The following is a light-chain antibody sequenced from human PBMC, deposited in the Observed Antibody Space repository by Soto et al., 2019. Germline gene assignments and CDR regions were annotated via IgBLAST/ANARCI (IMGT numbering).Light chain of an antibody. Sequence: EIVLTQSPATLSMSPGERATLSCRASRSVNSYLAWYQQKPGQAPRLLIYDASNRATGIPARFSGSGSGTDFTLTISSLEPEDFALYYCQQRSNWPLTFGGGTNVEIK. J-gene: IGKJ4*01. CDR1: RSVNSY. CDR3: QQRSNWPLT. V-gene: IGKV3-11*01. CDR2: DAS.